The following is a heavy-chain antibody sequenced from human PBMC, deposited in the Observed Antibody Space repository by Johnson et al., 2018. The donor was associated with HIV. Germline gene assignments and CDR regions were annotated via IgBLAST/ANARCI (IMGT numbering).Heavy chain of an antibody. J-gene: IGHJ3*01. CDR3: AREGGNWGRPDAFDL. CDR2: IKQDGSEK. V-gene: IGHV3-7*01. CDR1: GFTFSNYW. D-gene: IGHD7-27*01. Sequence: VQLVESGGGLVQPVGSLRLSCAASGFTFSNYWMSWVRQAPGKGLEWVANIKQDGSEKYYVDSVKGRFTISRDNAKNSLYLQMNSLRVEDTAVYYCAREGGNWGRPDAFDLWGQGTMVTVSS.